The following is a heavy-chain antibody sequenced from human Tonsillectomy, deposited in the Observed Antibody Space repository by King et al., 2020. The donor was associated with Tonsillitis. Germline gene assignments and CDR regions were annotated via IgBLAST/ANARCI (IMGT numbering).Heavy chain of an antibody. CDR3: ARGDSYSGYDSLDY. V-gene: IGHV1-2*02. D-gene: IGHD5-12*01. CDR2: THPNGGGT. Sequence: QLVQSGAEVKKPGASVKVSCKASGYTFTGHYMHWVRQAPGQGLEWMGWTHPNGGGTKYAQKFQGRVTMTRDTSISTAHMEMSRLRSDDTAVYYCARGDSYSGYDSLDYWGQGTLVTVSS. CDR1: GYTFTGHY. J-gene: IGHJ4*02.